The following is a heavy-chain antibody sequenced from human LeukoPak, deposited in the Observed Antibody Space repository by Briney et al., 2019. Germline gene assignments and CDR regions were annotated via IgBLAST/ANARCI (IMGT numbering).Heavy chain of an antibody. CDR2: ISGSGGST. Sequence: GGSLRLSCAASGFTFSSYAMSWVRQAPGKGLEWVSAISGSGGSTYYADSVKGRFTTSRDNSKNTLYLQMNSLRAEDTAVYYCTFLYSSSWYEAWGQGTLVTVSS. V-gene: IGHV3-23*01. CDR3: TFLYSSSWYEA. J-gene: IGHJ5*02. D-gene: IGHD6-13*01. CDR1: GFTFSSYA.